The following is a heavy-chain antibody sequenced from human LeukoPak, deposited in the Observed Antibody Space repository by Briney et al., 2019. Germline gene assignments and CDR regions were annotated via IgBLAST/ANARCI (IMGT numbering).Heavy chain of an antibody. CDR1: GGSXXXXY. Sequence: TLSLTXXXXGGSXXXXYWSWIRXPPGKGLEWIGYIYYSGSTNYNPSLKSRVTISVDTSKNQFSLKLSSVTAADTAVYYCAREPVAGTYFDYWGQGTLVTVSS. J-gene: IGHJ4*02. CDR3: AREPVAGTYFDY. V-gene: IGHV4-59*12. CDR2: IYYSGST. D-gene: IGHD6-19*01.